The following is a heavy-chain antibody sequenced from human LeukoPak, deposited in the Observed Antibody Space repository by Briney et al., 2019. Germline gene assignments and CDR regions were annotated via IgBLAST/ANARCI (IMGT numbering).Heavy chain of an antibody. D-gene: IGHD6-13*01. J-gene: IGHJ4*02. CDR2: IRNKANSDTT. Sequence: AGGSLRLSCAASGFTFSDQYMDWVRQAPGKGLEWVGRIRNKANSDTTEYAASVKGRFTISRDDSKNSLYLQMNSLKTEDTAVYYCANLAGTPADYWGQGTLVTVSS. CDR1: GFTFSDQY. V-gene: IGHV3-72*01. CDR3: ANLAGTPADY.